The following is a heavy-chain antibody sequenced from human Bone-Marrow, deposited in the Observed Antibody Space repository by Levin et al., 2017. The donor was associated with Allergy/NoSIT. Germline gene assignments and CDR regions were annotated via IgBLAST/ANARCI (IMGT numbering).Heavy chain of an antibody. D-gene: IGHD1-26*01. V-gene: IGHV3-48*02. J-gene: IGHJ4*02. CDR3: AREEGSGSYFPY. Sequence: QPGGSLRLSCAASGFTFSSHSMNWVRQAPGKGLEWLSYISSSGTTYYADSVKGRFTISRDNAKNSLYLQMNSLRDEDTAVYYCAREEGSGSYFPYWGQGTLVTVSS. CDR2: ISSSGTT. CDR1: GFTFSSHS.